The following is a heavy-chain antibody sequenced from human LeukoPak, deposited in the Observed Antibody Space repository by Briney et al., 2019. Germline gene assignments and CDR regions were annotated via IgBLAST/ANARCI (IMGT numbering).Heavy chain of an antibody. CDR3: ARYGSGSYYRHYYYYYGMDV. Sequence: ASVKVSCKASGYTFTSYGISWVRQAPGQGLEWMGWISAYNGNTNYAQKLQGRVTMTTDTPTSTAYMELRSLRSDDTAVYYCARYGSGSYYRHYYYYYGMDVWGQGTTVTVSS. V-gene: IGHV1-18*01. CDR2: ISAYNGNT. D-gene: IGHD3-10*01. J-gene: IGHJ6*02. CDR1: GYTFTSYG.